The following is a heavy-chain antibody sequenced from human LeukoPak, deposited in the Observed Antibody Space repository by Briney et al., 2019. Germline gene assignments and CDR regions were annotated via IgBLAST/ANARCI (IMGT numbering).Heavy chain of an antibody. CDR1: GFTFSSYS. J-gene: IGHJ4*02. CDR2: ISSSSSYI. V-gene: IGHV3-21*01. D-gene: IGHD2-21*01. Sequence: GGSLRLSCAASGFTFSSYSMNWVRQAPGKGLEGLSSISSSSSYIYYADSVRGRFTISRDNAKNSLYLQMNSLRADDTAVYFCATIPSTELNAYWGQGTLFTVSA. CDR3: ATIPSTELNAY.